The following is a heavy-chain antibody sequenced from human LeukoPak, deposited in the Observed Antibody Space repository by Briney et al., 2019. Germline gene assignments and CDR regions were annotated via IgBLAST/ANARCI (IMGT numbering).Heavy chain of an antibody. CDR2: IYPGDSDT. D-gene: IGHD2-21*02. Sequence: GESLKISCKGSGYSFTSYWIGWVRQMPGKGLEWMGIIYPGDSDTRYSPSFQGQVTISADKSISTAYLQWSSLKASDTAMYYCAGGQAYCGGDCYPRFDAFDIWGQGTIVTVPS. CDR1: GYSFTSYW. J-gene: IGHJ3*02. CDR3: AGGQAYCGGDCYPRFDAFDI. V-gene: IGHV5-51*01.